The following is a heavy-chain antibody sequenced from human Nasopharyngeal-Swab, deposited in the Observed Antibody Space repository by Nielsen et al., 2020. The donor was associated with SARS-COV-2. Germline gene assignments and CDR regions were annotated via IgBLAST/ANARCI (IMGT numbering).Heavy chain of an antibody. CDR1: GFTVSSNY. CDR2: IYSGGST. J-gene: IGHJ6*02. CDR3: ARDPYPRYCSGGSCYNRYYYYGMDV. D-gene: IGHD2-15*01. V-gene: IGHV3-53*01. Sequence: GGSLRLSCAASGFTVSSNYMSWVRQAPGKGLEWVSVIYSGGSTYYADSVKGRFTISRDNAKNSLYLQMNSLRAEDTAVYYCARDPYPRYCSGGSCYNRYYYYGMDVWGQGTTVTVSS.